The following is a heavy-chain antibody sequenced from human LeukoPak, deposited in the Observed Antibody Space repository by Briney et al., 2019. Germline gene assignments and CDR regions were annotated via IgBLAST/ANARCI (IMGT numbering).Heavy chain of an antibody. CDR1: GGPISGHY. J-gene: IGHJ4*02. Sequence: SETLSLTCTVSGGPISGHYWSWLRQPPGKGLEWIGYIYYSGSTNYNPSLKSRVTISVDTSKNQFSLKLSSVTAADTAVYYCARTYYYDSSGYYGFDYWGQGTLVTVSS. CDR3: ARTYYYDSSGYYGFDY. V-gene: IGHV4-59*08. CDR2: IYYSGST. D-gene: IGHD3-22*01.